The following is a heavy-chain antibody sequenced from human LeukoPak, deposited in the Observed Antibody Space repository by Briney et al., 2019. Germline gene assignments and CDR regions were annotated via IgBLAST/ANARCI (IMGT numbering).Heavy chain of an antibody. J-gene: IGHJ4*02. D-gene: IGHD4-11*01. CDR3: ARGAMTTGLF. V-gene: IGHV3-21*01. Sequence: GGSLRLSCVASGFTFSSSWMNWVRQAPGKGLEWVSSISSSSGYIYYADSVKGRFTISRDNAKNSLYLQMNSLRAEDTAVYYCARGAMTTGLFWGQGTLVTVSS. CDR2: ISSSSGYI. CDR1: GFTFSSSW.